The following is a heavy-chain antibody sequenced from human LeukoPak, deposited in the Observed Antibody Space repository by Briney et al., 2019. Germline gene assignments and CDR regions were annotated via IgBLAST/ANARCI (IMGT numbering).Heavy chain of an antibody. Sequence: GGSLRLSCAASGFSVISNSMSWVRQAPGKGLQWVSTISSGGNTYYADSVKGRFTISRHNPKNTLFLQMNSLSDEDTAVYYCAREAYYDFWSGYRDPYYYGMDVWGQGTTVTVSS. V-gene: IGHV3-53*04. CDR2: ISSGGNT. CDR1: GFSVISNS. CDR3: AREAYYDFWSGYRDPYYYGMDV. J-gene: IGHJ6*02. D-gene: IGHD3-3*01.